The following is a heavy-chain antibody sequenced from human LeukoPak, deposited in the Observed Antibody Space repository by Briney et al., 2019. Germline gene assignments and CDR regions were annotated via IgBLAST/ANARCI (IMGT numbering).Heavy chain of an antibody. D-gene: IGHD3-16*01. CDR3: ARDYFWEQYYFDS. V-gene: IGHV3-66*01. CDR2: IYSGGST. CDR1: GFTVSSNY. Sequence: PGGSLRLSCAASGFTVSSNYMSWVRQAPGKGLEWVSVIYSGGSTYYADSVKGRFTISRDNAKNSLYLQMNSLRAEDTAVYYCARDYFWEQYYFDSWGQGTLVTVSS. J-gene: IGHJ4*02.